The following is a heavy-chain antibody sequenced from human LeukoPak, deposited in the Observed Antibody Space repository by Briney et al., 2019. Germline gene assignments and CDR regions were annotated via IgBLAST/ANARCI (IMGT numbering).Heavy chain of an antibody. CDR2: ISSSSSYI. CDR3: ARDQCGGDCRGPWVV. D-gene: IGHD2-21*02. J-gene: IGHJ4*02. Sequence: GGSLRLSCAASGFTFSSYSMNWVRQAPGKGLEWVLSISSSSSYIYYADSVKGRFTISRDNAKNSLYLQMNSLRAEDTAVYYCARDQCGGDCRGPWVVWGQGTLVTVSS. V-gene: IGHV3-21*04. CDR1: GFTFSSYS.